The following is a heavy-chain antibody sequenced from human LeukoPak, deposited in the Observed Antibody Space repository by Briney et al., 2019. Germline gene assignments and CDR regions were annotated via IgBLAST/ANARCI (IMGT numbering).Heavy chain of an antibody. J-gene: IGHJ5*02. CDR1: GGSISSYC. CDR3: ATSYDAKRAPYDL. CDR2: IYTSGST. Sequence: SETLSLTCTVSGGSISSYCWSWVRQPPGKGLEWIGYIYTSGSTDYNPSLKSRVTMSADTSKNQLSMELRFLTAADTAVYYCATSYDAKRAPYDLWGQGTLVTVSP. V-gene: IGHV4-4*09. D-gene: IGHD3-3*01.